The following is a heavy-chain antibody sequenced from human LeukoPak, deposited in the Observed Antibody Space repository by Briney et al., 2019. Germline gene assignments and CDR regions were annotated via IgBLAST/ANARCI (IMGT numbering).Heavy chain of an antibody. V-gene: IGHV3-21*01. CDR1: GFTFSSYS. J-gene: IGHJ3*02. CDR3: ARRGAAQRADAFDI. Sequence: GGSLRLSCAASGFTFSSYSMNWVRQAPGKGLEWVSSISSSSSYIYYADSVKGRFTISRDNAKNSLYLQMNSLRAEDTAVYYCARRGAAQRADAFDIWGQGTMVTVSS. CDR2: ISSSSSYI. D-gene: IGHD6-25*01.